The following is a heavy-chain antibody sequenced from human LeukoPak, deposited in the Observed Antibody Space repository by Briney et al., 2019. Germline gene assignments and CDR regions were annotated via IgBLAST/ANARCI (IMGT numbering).Heavy chain of an antibody. CDR1: GFTFSSYD. J-gene: IGHJ4*02. D-gene: IGHD6-13*01. CDR3: ARVHSSSWSYFDN. CDR2: LWYDGSSK. V-gene: IGHV3-33*01. Sequence: PWGSLRLSCAASGFTFSSYDMHWVRQAPAKGLEWVAVLWYDGSSKYYADSVKGRFTISRDNSKNTLYLQMDSLRAEDTAVYYCARVHSSSWSYFDNWGQGTLVTVS.